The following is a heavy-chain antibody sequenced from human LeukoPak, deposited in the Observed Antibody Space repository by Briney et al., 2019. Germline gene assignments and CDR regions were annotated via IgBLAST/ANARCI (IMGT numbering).Heavy chain of an antibody. D-gene: IGHD5-24*01. Sequence: PGGSLRLSCAASGFTFSTYWMSWVRQAPGKGLEWVANIKQDGSEKYYVDSVEGRFTISRDNAKNSLFLQMNSLRAEDTAMYYCCCGFREMATYDYWGQGTLVTVSS. V-gene: IGHV3-7*03. CDR3: CCGFREMATYDY. CDR1: GFTFSTYW. CDR2: IKQDGSEK. J-gene: IGHJ4*02.